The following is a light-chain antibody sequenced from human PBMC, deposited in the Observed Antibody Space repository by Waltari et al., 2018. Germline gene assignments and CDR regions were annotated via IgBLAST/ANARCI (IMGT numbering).Light chain of an antibody. CDR2: EAS. CDR3: QQRSNWPPIT. J-gene: IGKJ5*01. CDR1: QGVSSY. Sequence: EIVLTQSPATLSLSPGERATLSCRASQGVSSYLPWYQQKPGQAPRLLIYEASNRATGSPARFSGSGSGTDFTLTISSLEPEDFAVYYCQQRSNWPPITFGQGTRLEIK. V-gene: IGKV3-11*01.